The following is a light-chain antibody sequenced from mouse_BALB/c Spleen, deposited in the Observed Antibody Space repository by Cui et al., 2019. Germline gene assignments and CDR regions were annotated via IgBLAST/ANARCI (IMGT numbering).Light chain of an antibody. V-gene: IGKV17-127*01. CDR3: LQSDNMPLT. CDR1: TDIDDY. CDR2: EGN. J-gene: IGKJ4*01. Sequence: EAAVTQSPAPLSVATGEKATTRCITSTDIDDYMHWYQQKPGAPPKLLIHEGNTLPPGVPARFCSSGYGTAFALTIENTLAEDVADYYCLQSDNMPLTFGSGTKLEIK.